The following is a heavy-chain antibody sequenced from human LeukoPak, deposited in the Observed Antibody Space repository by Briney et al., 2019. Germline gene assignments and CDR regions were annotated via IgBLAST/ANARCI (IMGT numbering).Heavy chain of an antibody. Sequence: GGSLRLSCAASGFTFSSYGMHWVRQAPGKGLEWVAFIQYDGNNKYYVDSAKGRFTISRDNSKNTLYLQMNSLRAEDTAVYYCAKLVVVATTRFDYWGQGTLVTVSS. V-gene: IGHV3-30*02. CDR3: AKLVVVATTRFDY. J-gene: IGHJ4*02. CDR1: GFTFSSYG. CDR2: IQYDGNNK. D-gene: IGHD2-21*02.